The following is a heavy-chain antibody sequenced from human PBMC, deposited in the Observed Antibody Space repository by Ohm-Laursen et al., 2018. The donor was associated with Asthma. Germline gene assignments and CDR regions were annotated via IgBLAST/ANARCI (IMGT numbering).Heavy chain of an antibody. CDR2: ISTASSFI. CDR3: AKAQIGGNWFDP. CDR1: GYTFSRYS. V-gene: IGHV3-21*04. J-gene: IGHJ5*02. Sequence: SLRLSCSASGYTFSRYSIHWVRQIPGKGLEWVASISTASSFIYYADSVRGRFTTSRDNAKNSLYLQMNSLRAEDTALYYCAKAQIGGNWFDPWGQGTLVTVSS. D-gene: IGHD2-21*01.